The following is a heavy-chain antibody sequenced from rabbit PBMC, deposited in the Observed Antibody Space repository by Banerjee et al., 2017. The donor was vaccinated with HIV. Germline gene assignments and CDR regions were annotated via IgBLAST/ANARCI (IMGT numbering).Heavy chain of an antibody. CDR3: ARGLLIGDL. CDR1: GFSFSSSYY. D-gene: IGHD4-2*01. J-gene: IGHJ6*01. V-gene: IGHV1S40*01. CDR2: IYAGSSGST. Sequence: QSLEESGGDLVKPGASLTLTCTASGFSFSSSYYMCWVCQAPGKGLEWIACIYAGSSGSTHYASWAKGRFTISKTSSTTVTLQMTSLTAADTATYFCARGLLIGDLWGPGTLVTVS.